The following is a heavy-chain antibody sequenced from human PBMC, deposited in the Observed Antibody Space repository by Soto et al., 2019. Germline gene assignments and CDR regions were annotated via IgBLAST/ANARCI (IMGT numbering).Heavy chain of an antibody. Sequence: QVQLVESGGGVVQPGRSLRLSCAASGFTFSSYGMHWVRQAPGKGLEWVAVISYDGSNKYYADSVKGRFTISRDNSKNTLYLQMNSLRAEDTAVYYCAKDKVLKANGDYYDFWSGYFDYWGQGTLVTVSS. V-gene: IGHV3-30*18. J-gene: IGHJ4*02. CDR1: GFTFSSYG. CDR3: AKDKVLKANGDYYDFWSGYFDY. CDR2: ISYDGSNK. D-gene: IGHD3-3*01.